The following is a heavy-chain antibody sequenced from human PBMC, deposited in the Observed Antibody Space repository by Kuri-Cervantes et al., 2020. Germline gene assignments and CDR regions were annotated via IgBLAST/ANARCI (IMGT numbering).Heavy chain of an antibody. CDR2: ISSTSSHI. CDR1: GFTFSDYS. D-gene: IGHD4-17*01. Sequence: GESLKISCAASGFTFSDYSMNWFRQAPGKGLEWVSSISSTSSHIYYADSVKGRFTISRDNAKNSLYLQMNSLRAEDTAVYYCARDPPTVNDYWGQGTLVTVSS. CDR3: ARDPPTVNDY. J-gene: IGHJ4*02. V-gene: IGHV3-21*01.